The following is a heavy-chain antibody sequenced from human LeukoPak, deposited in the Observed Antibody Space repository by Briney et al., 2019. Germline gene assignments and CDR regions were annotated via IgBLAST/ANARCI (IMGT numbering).Heavy chain of an antibody. J-gene: IGHJ4*02. CDR3: ARGGRNLDS. Sequence: GESLRLSCAASGFTFCGYRVRWVRQATGKGLEWVANIKVDGSEKNYVDSVKGRLTISRDNAKNSLYLQMNSLRAEDTAVYYCARGGRNLDSWGQGTLVTVSS. CDR2: IKVDGSEK. V-gene: IGHV3-7*01. CDR1: GFTFCGYR. D-gene: IGHD1-14*01.